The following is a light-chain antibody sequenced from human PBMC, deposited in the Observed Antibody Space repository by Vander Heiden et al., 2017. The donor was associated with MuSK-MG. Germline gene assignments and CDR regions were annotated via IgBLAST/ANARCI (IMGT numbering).Light chain of an antibody. Sequence: QSPLPQPASVSGSPGQSIPISCPGTSSAVGRYNYVSWYHQHPGKAPKLMIYDVSKRPAGVSNRFSGSKSGNTASLTISGLQGEDEADYYCSSYTSTSRYVFGTGTKVTVL. CDR1: SSAVGRYNY. J-gene: IGLJ1*01. CDR3: SSYTSTSRYV. CDR2: DVS. V-gene: IGLV2-14*01.